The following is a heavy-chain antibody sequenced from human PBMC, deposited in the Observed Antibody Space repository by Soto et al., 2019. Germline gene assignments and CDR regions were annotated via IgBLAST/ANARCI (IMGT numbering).Heavy chain of an antibody. J-gene: IGHJ4*02. Sequence: EVQLLESGGGLVQPGGSLRLSCAASGFAFSSYAMSWVRQAPGKGLEWVSAISGSGGSTYYADSVKGRFTISRDNSKNPLYLQMNSLGAEDTAVYYCAKDKVRDRDGYKLCVLDYWGQGALVTVSS. CDR3: AKDKVRDRDGYKLCVLDY. CDR2: ISGSGGST. D-gene: IGHD3-16*01. V-gene: IGHV3-23*01. CDR1: GFAFSSYA.